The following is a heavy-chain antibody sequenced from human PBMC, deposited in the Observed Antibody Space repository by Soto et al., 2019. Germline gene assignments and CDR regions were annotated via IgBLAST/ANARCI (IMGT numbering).Heavy chain of an antibody. D-gene: IGHD2-2*02. V-gene: IGHV1-18*01. Sequence: GASVKVSCKASGYTFTSYGISWVRQAPGQGLEWMGWISAYNGNTNYAQKLQGRVTMTTDTSTSTAYMELRSLRSDETAVYYCARDYVSCSSNSCYIQYYFYGMDVWGQGTPVTVSS. CDR3: ARDYVSCSSNSCYIQYYFYGMDV. CDR1: GYTFTSYG. CDR2: ISAYNGNT. J-gene: IGHJ6*02.